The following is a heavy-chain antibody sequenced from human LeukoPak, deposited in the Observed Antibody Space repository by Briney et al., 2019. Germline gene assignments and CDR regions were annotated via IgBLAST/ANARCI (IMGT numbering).Heavy chain of an antibody. CDR2: INHSGST. D-gene: IGHD2-2*01. Sequence: GSLRLSCAASGFTFSSYSMNWVRQPPGEGLEWIGEINHSGSTNYNPSLKSRVTISVDTSKNQFSLKLSSVTAADTAVYYCASPRYCSSTSCYAFDYWGQGTLVTVSS. J-gene: IGHJ4*02. CDR3: ASPRYCSSTSCYAFDY. CDR1: GFTFSSYS. V-gene: IGHV4-34*01.